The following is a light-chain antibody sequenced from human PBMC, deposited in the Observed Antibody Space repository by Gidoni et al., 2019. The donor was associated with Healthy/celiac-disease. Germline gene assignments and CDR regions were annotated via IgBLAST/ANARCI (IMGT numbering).Light chain of an antibody. Sequence: QSALTQPASESGSPGQSITISCTGTSSDVGSYNLVSWYQQHPGKAPKLMIYEGSKRPSGVSNRFSGSKSGNTASLTISGLQAEDEADYYCCSYAGSRNLVFGGGTKLTVL. J-gene: IGLJ3*02. CDR2: EGS. CDR3: CSYAGSRNLV. V-gene: IGLV2-23*01. CDR1: SSDVGSYNL.